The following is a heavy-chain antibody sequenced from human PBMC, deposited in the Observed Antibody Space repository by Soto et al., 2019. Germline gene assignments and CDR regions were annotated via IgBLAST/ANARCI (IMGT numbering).Heavy chain of an antibody. CDR1: GGSISSYY. J-gene: IGHJ6*02. CDR2: IYYSGST. Sequence: PSETLSLTCTVSGGSISSYYWSWIRQPPGKGLEWTGYIYYSGSTNYNPSLKSRVTISVDTSKNQFSLKLSSVTAADTAVYYCARDGRRYYYYYGMDVWGQGTTVTVSS. V-gene: IGHV4-59*01. CDR3: ARDGRRYYYYYGMDV.